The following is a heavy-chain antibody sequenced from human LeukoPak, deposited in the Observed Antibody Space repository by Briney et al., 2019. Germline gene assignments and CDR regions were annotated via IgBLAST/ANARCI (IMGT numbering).Heavy chain of an antibody. V-gene: IGHV3-21*01. D-gene: IGHD3-22*01. CDR3: ARDNYDSSGYYHDPHFDL. Sequence: AGGSLRLSCAASGFTFSTYNMTWVRQAPGKGLEWVSSITTVSTYIFYADSVKGRFTVSRDNAKNSLYLHMNSLRAEDTALYFCARDNYDSSGYYHDPHFDLWGQGTLVTVSS. CDR1: GFTFSTYN. J-gene: IGHJ5*02. CDR2: ITTVSTYI.